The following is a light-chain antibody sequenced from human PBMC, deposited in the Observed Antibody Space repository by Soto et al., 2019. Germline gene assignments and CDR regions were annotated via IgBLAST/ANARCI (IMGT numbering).Light chain of an antibody. CDR2: SNN. Sequence: SVLKQPPPVSAAPGQKVTISCSWSSPNIGSNTVNWYQQLPGTAPKLLIYSNNQRPSGVPDRFSGSKSGTSASLAISGLQSEDEADYYCAAWDDSLNGPRYVFGTGTKVTVL. CDR3: AAWDDSLNGPRYV. CDR1: SPNIGSNT. V-gene: IGLV1-44*01. J-gene: IGLJ1*01.